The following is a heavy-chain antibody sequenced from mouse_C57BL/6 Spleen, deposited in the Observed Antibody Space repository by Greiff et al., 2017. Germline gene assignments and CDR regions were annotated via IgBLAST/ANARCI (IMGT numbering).Heavy chain of an antibody. Sequence: VQLQQPGAELVKPGASVKVSCKASGYTFTSYWMHWVKQRPGQGLEWIARIHPSDSDTNYNQKFKGKATLTVDKSSSPAYMQLSSLTSEDSAVYYCAIDDGYYVYFDYWGKGTTLTVSS. CDR2: IHPSDSDT. CDR1: GYTFTSYW. CDR3: AIDDGYYVYFDY. D-gene: IGHD2-3*01. J-gene: IGHJ2*01. V-gene: IGHV1-74*01.